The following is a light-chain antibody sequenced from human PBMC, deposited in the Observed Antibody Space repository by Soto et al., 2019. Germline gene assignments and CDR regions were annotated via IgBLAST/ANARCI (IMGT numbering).Light chain of an antibody. V-gene: IGKV1-5*03. CDR1: QSLSSW. CDR2: KAS. J-gene: IGKJ1*01. CDR3: QQYNTYPWT. Sequence: DIQITQSPTTLSASVGDRVTITCRASQSLSSWLAWYQQQPGKAPKLLIYKASSLESGVPSRFSGSGSGTEFTLTISSLQPDDFATYYCQQYNTYPWTFGQGTKVEIK.